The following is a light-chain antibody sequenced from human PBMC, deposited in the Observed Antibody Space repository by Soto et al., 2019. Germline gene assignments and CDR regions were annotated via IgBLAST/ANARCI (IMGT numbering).Light chain of an antibody. CDR2: KAS. Sequence: DIQMTQSPSTLTASVGQIVTISCRASQSISSWLAWYQQKPGKAPKLLIYKASSLESGVPSRFSGSGSGTEFILPISRLQPEDFAAYCCQQYNSYSVNAFGQGTKVDIK. CDR1: QSISSW. V-gene: IGKV1-5*03. CDR3: QQYNSYSVNA. J-gene: IGKJ2*01.